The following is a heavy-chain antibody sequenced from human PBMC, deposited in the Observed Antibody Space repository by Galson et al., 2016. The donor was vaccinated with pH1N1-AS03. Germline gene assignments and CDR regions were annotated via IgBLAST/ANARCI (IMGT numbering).Heavy chain of an antibody. CDR1: GFTSSMSY. CDR2: ISNDGRNV. Sequence: SLRLSCAASGFTSSMSYIHWVRQAPGKGLEWVSRISNDGRNVRYADFVKGRFAVSRDNAKNTVFLQMNRLRADDTAVYFCARRNPNPNFAIWYQHDYGMDVWGHGTTVTVSS. D-gene: IGHD2-2*01. J-gene: IGHJ6*02. V-gene: IGHV3-74*01. CDR3: ARRNPNPNFAIWYQHDYGMDV.